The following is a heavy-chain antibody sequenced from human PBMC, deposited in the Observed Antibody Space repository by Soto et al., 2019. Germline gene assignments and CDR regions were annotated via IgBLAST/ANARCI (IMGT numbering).Heavy chain of an antibody. D-gene: IGHD5-12*01. J-gene: IGHJ6*02. CDR1: GFTVSSNY. CDR3: ARQRGYDLTEGGFYYYYGMDV. V-gene: IGHV3-53*01. CDR2: IYSGGST. Sequence: GGSLRLSCAASGFTVSSNYMSWVRQAPGKGLEWVSVIYSGGSTYYADSVKGRFTISRDNSKNTLYLQMNSLRAEDTAVYYCARQRGYDLTEGGFYYYYGMDVWGQGTTVTVSS.